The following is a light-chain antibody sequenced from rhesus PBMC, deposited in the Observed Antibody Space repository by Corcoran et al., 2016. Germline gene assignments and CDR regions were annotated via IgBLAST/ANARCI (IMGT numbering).Light chain of an antibody. Sequence: DIQMTQSPSSLSASVGDKVTTTCHASQGTISWLAWYQQKPGKAPKLLFYKASSLQSGVPSRFSGRGSGTDYTLTLSSLRSDGFATYYCLQYSSSPFTFGPGTKLDIQ. CDR2: KAS. CDR3: LQYSSSPFT. J-gene: IGKJ3*01. V-gene: IGKV1-22*01. CDR1: QGTISW.